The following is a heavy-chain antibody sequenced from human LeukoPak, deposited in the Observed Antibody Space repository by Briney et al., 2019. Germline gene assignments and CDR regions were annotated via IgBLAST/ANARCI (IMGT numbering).Heavy chain of an antibody. CDR3: AKRAVTFDY. V-gene: IGHV3-23*01. CDR2: LTPTGPDFNT. J-gene: IGHJ4*02. D-gene: IGHD4-17*01. Sequence: GATQGLPCAASGYTFSTMSGVRQAPGKGRDWVPALTPTGPDFNTNYTDSVKGRFTISRDSSKNTLYLQMNSLRTEDTAIYYCAKRAVTFDYWGQGTLVTVSS. CDR1: GYTFST.